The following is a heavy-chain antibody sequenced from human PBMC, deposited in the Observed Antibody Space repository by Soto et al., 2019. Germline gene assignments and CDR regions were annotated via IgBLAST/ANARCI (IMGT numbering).Heavy chain of an antibody. CDR2: IIPVFGTP. Sequence: QVQLVQSGAEVKKPGSSVKVSCKASGGSLSNYGISWVRQAPGQGLEWMGAIIPVFGTPYYAQKFQDRVTMTADESTTTVYMEVRSLTSEDTAVYYCARGDATKIVVTTYYAMDVWGQGTTVTVSS. CDR3: ARGDATKIVVTTYYAMDV. D-gene: IGHD3-22*01. J-gene: IGHJ6*02. V-gene: IGHV1-69*12. CDR1: GGSLSNYG.